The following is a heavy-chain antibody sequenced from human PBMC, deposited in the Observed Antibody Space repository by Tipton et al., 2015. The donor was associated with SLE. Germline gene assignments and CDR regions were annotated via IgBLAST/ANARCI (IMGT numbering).Heavy chain of an antibody. D-gene: IGHD6-19*01. J-gene: IGHJ3*02. CDR1: GFTFNDYT. Sequence: SLRLSCAASGFTFNDYTMHWVCQAPGKGLEWVSLISWDGGSTYYADSVKGRFTISRDNSKKSLFLQVNSLRTEDTALYYCAKDISMGSSGWSGAFDIWGQGTKVTVSS. CDR2: ISWDGGST. V-gene: IGHV3-43*01. CDR3: AKDISMGSSGWSGAFDI.